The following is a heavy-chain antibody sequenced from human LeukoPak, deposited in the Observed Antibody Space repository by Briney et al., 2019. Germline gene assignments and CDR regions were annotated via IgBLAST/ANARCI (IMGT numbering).Heavy chain of an antibody. CDR2: ISGSGGST. V-gene: IGHV3-23*01. Sequence: GGSLRLSCAASGFTFSSYAMSWVRQAPGKGLEWVSAISGSGGSTYYADSVKGRFTISRDNSKNTLYLQMNSLRAEDTAVYYCARDGDTYCSSTSCYEVDYWGQGTLVTVSS. CDR3: ARDGDTYCSSTSCYEVDY. CDR1: GFTFSSYA. J-gene: IGHJ4*02. D-gene: IGHD2-2*01.